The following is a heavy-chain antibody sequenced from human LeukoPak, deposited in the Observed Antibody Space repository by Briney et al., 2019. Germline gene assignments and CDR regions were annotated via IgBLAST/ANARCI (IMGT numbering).Heavy chain of an antibody. CDR3: ANDRGYSFDY. Sequence: PGGSLRLSCAASGFTFSNFWMHWVRQVPGKGLVWVSRIKADGSSTTYADSVEGRFTISRDNAKNTVYLQMNSLRAEDTAVYYCANDRGYSFDYWGQGTLVTVPS. CDR1: GFTFSNFW. V-gene: IGHV3-74*01. CDR2: IKADGSST. J-gene: IGHJ4*02. D-gene: IGHD3-22*01.